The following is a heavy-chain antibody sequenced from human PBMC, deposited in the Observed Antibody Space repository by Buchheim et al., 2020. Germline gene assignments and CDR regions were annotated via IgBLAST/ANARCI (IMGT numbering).Heavy chain of an antibody. CDR2: IYYTGAT. CDR3: ARDGYNNFGEYFAMDV. V-gene: IGHV4-31*03. J-gene: IGHJ6*02. CDR1: GGSINRGGYY. Sequence: QMQLQESGPGLVKPLQTLSLTCTVSGGSINRGGYYWSRIRQHSVRGLEWIGYIYYTGATYYSTSLKSRVSISVDMSKNQLSLRVNSVTAADTAVYFCARDGYNNFGEYFAMDVWGQGT. D-gene: IGHD4-11*01.